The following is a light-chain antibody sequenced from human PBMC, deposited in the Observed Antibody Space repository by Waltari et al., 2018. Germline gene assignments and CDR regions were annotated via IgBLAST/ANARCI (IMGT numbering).Light chain of an antibody. CDR3: CSYAGSSTSV. V-gene: IGLV2-23*02. J-gene: IGLJ1*01. CDR1: SSDVGSSNL. Sequence: QSALTQPASVSGSPGQSITIPCTGTSSDVGSSNLVSWYQQHPGKAPKLMIYEVSKRPSGVSNRFSGSKSGNTASLTISGLQAEDEADYYCCSYAGSSTSVFGTGTKVTVL. CDR2: EVS.